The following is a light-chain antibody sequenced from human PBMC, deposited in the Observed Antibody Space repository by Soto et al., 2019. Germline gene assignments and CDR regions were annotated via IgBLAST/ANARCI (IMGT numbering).Light chain of an antibody. CDR2: AAS. CDR1: QGISNY. CDR3: QKYTNAPA. V-gene: IGKV1-27*01. J-gene: IGKJ4*01. Sequence: DIQMTQSPSSLSASVGDRVTITCRASQGISNYLAWYQQIPGKVPKLLISAASTLQSGVPSGFSGSGSGTDFTLIISSLPAEDVANYYCQKYTNAPAFGGGTKVEIK.